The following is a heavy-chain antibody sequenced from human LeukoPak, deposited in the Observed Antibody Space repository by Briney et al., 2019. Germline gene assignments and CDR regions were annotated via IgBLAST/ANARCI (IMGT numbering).Heavy chain of an antibody. D-gene: IGHD6-13*01. Sequence: PGGSLRLSCAASGFTFSSYAMSWVRQAPGKGLEWVSAISGSGGSTYYADSVKGRFTISRDNSKNTLYLQMNSLRAEDTAVYYCAKDVYSSSWSPYYFDYWGQGTLVTVSS. CDR3: AKDVYSSSWSPYYFDY. CDR1: GFTFSSYA. V-gene: IGHV3-23*01. CDR2: ISGSGGST. J-gene: IGHJ4*02.